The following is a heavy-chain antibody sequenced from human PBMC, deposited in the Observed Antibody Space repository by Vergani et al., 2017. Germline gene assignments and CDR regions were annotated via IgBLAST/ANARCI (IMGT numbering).Heavy chain of an antibody. CDR3: AKVGRSEVAGTFGAFVI. Sequence: EVQLVTSGGGLVQPGGSLRLSCAASGFTFIMHAMSWVRQAPGKGLEWVSTLSASDRRTHYADSVKGRFTISRDNSKNKLFLHMNSLRPDDTAVYYCAKVGRSEVAGTFGAFVIWGQGTMVTVSS. D-gene: IGHD6-19*01. CDR2: LSASDRRT. V-gene: IGHV3-23*04. J-gene: IGHJ3*02. CDR1: GFTFIMHA.